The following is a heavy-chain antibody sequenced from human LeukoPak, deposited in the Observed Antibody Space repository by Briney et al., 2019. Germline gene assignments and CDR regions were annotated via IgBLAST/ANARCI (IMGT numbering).Heavy chain of an antibody. CDR3: AREGYDSSGYPRLLDY. Sequence: GGSLRLSCAASGLTVSSNYMTWVHQAPGKGLEWVSTLQSAGGTYYADSVKGRFTISRHISKNTVYLQMNNLRAEDTAVYYCAREGYDSSGYPRLLDYWGQGTLVTVSS. CDR1: GLTVSSNY. CDR2: LQSAGGT. V-gene: IGHV3-53*04. D-gene: IGHD3-22*01. J-gene: IGHJ4*02.